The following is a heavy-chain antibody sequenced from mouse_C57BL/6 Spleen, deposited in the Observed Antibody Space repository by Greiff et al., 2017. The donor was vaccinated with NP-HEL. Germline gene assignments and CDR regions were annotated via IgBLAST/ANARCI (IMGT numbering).Heavy chain of an antibody. V-gene: IGHV3-1*01. Sequence: EVQLQQSGPGMVKPSQSLSLTCTVTGYSITSGYDWHLIRHFPGNQLEWMDYISYSGGTNYNPSLKSRISITHDTSKNHFFLKLYAVTTEDTSTYYCATTVYPTGAWFAYWGQGTLVTVSA. J-gene: IGHJ3*01. CDR2: ISYSGGT. CDR3: ATTVYPTGAWFAY. D-gene: IGHD2-1*01. CDR1: GYSITSGYD.